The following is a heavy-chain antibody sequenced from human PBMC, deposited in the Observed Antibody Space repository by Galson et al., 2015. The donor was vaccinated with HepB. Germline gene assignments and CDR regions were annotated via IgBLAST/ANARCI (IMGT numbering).Heavy chain of an antibody. V-gene: IGHV1-69*04. CDR1: GGAFSSYA. CDR3: ARLRGLEDSNWNYEGWFDP. D-gene: IGHD1-7*01. CDR2: IIPILGIG. J-gene: IGHJ5*02. Sequence: SVKVSCKASGGAFSSYAISWVRQAPGQGLEWMGRIIPILGIGNYAQKFQGRVTITADKSTNTAYMELSSLRSEDTDVYDCARLRGLEDSNWNYEGWFDPWGQGTLVTVSS.